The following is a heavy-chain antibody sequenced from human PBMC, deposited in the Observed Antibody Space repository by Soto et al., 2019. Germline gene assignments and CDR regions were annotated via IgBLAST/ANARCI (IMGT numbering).Heavy chain of an antibody. D-gene: IGHD6-19*01. CDR3: AKGGIAVCSWFDP. CDR1: GFTFSSYG. V-gene: IGHV3-23*01. Sequence: GSLRLSCAASGFTFSSYGMSWVRQAPGKGLEGFSAISGRAGTTYSGPSVKGRFTISRDNSKNTLYLQMNSLRAEDTAVYYCAKGGIAVCSWFDPWGQGTLVTVSS. J-gene: IGHJ5*02. CDR2: ISGRAGTT.